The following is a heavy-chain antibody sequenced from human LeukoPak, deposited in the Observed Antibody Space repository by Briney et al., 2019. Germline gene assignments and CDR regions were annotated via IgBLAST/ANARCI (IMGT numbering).Heavy chain of an antibody. Sequence: ASVKVSCKASGYTFTGYYMHWVRQAPGQGLEWMGWINPHSGDTHYAQDFQGRVILTRDTSITTAYMELSRLRSDDTAEYYCAREGFGTGFSYWGQGTLVTVSS. D-gene: IGHD3/OR15-3a*01. CDR1: GYTFTGYY. J-gene: IGHJ4*02. V-gene: IGHV1-2*02. CDR2: INPHSGDT. CDR3: AREGFGTGFSY.